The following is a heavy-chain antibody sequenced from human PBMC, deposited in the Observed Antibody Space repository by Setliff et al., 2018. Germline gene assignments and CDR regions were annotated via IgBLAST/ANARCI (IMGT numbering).Heavy chain of an antibody. D-gene: IGHD3-9*01. CDR3: VRQDILTSYYMFDY. Sequence: ASVKVSCKTSGYNFITLGINWVRQAPGQGLEWVGWISPYSGKTDYAQKFQGRVIMTIDSSTTTAYMELSRLTSDDTAVYYCVRQDILTSYYMFDYWGQGTLVTVSS. J-gene: IGHJ4*02. CDR2: ISPYSGKT. V-gene: IGHV1-18*01. CDR1: GYNFITLG.